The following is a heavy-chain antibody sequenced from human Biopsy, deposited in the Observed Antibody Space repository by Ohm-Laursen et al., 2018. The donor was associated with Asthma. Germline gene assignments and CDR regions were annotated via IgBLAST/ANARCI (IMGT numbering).Heavy chain of an antibody. CDR2: ISVYNGDT. V-gene: IGHV1-18*01. Sequence: SSVKVSCKTSGDTFNSAGITWVRQAPGLGLEWMGWISVYNGDTNVAQNLQDRVTMIPDTSTSTAYMELRSLRSDDTAVYFCARAVAYSHYYGIDVWGQGTTVTVS. CDR3: ARAVAYSHYYGIDV. CDR1: GDTFNSAG. J-gene: IGHJ6*02. D-gene: IGHD4-23*01.